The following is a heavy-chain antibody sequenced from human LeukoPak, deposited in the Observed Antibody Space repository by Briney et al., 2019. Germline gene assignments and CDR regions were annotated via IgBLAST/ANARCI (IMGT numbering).Heavy chain of an antibody. CDR1: GFTFSSYA. V-gene: IGHV3-30-3*01. CDR3: ARGSDRVTATHYGMDV. J-gene: IGHJ6*02. Sequence: GGSLRLSCAASGFTFSSYAMHWVRQAPGKGLEWVAAISYDGSNKYYADSVKGRFTISRDNSKNTLYLQMNSLRAEDTAVYYCARGSDRVTATHYGMDVWGQGTTVTVSS. D-gene: IGHD2-21*02. CDR2: ISYDGSNK.